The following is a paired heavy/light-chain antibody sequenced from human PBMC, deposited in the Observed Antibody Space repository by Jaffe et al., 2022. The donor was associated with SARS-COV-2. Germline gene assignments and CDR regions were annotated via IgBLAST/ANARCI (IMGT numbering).Light chain of an antibody. CDR3: MQGTHWPYT. J-gene: IGKJ2*01. CDR2: KVS. Sequence: DVVMTQSPLSLPVTLGQPASISCRSSQSLVYSDGNTYLNWFQQRPGQSPRRLIYKVSNRDSGVPDRFSGSGSGTDFTLKISRVEAEDVGVYYCMQGTHWPYTFGQGTKLEIK. V-gene: IGKV2-30*01. CDR1: QSLVYSDGNTY.
Heavy chain of an antibody. CDR1: GFTFSNAW. J-gene: IGHJ6*02. V-gene: IGHV3-15*01. D-gene: IGHD3-3*01. CDR3: TTVPRESSGYYSLYYYYGMDV. Sequence: EVQLVESGGGLVKPGGSLRLSCAASGFTFSNAWMSWVRQAPGKGLEWVGRIKSKTDGGTTDYAAPVKGRFTISRDDSKNTLYLQMNSLKTEDTAVYYCTTVPRESSGYYSLYYYYGMDVWGQGTTVTVSS. CDR2: IKSKTDGGTT.